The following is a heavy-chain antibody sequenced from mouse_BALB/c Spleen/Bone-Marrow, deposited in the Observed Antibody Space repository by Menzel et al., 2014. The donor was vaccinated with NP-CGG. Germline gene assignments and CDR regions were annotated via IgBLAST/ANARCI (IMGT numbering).Heavy chain of an antibody. D-gene: IGHD2-10*01. J-gene: IGHJ2*01. CDR2: INPYNDGT. CDR3: AREAAYYGNYGDDY. CDR1: GYTFTSYV. V-gene: IGHV1-14*01. Sequence: VQLKQSGPELVKPGASVKMSCKASGYTFTSYVMHWVKQKPGQGLEWIGYINPYNDGTKYNEKFKGKATLTSDKPPSTAYMELSSLTSEDSAVYYCAREAAYYGNYGDDYWGQGTTLTVSS.